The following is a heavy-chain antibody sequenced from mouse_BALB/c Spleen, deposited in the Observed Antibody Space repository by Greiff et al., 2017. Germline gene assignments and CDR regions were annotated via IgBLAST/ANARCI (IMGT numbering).Heavy chain of an antibody. CDR1: GFTFSSYG. J-gene: IGHJ4*01. Sequence: EVQVVESGGDLVKPGGSLKLSCAASGFTFSSYGMSWVRQTPDKRLEWVATISSGGSYTYYPDSVKGRFTISRDNAKNTLYLQMSSLKSEGTAMYYCARHGPYGNYGEVDYWGQGTSVTVSS. CDR3: ARHGPYGNYGEVDY. V-gene: IGHV5-6*01. CDR2: ISSGGSYT. D-gene: IGHD2-1*01.